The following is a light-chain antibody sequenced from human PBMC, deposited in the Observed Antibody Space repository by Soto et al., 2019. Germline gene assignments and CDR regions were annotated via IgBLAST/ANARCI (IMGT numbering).Light chain of an antibody. CDR3: QQYNSYPYT. V-gene: IGKV1-5*03. Sequence: DIPMTQSPSTLSASVGDRVTITCRASQSISIWLAWYQQIAGKAPKLLIYKASTLESGVPSRFSGSGSGTEFTLTISSLQPDDFATYYCQQYNSYPYTFGQGTKLEIK. CDR2: KAS. J-gene: IGKJ2*01. CDR1: QSISIW.